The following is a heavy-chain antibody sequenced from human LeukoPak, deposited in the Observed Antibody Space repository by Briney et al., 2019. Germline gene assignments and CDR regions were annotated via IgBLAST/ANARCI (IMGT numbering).Heavy chain of an antibody. CDR3: ARNNDMDV. CDR1: GFTFSNFW. J-gene: IGHJ6*02. V-gene: IGHV3-7*03. D-gene: IGHD1/OR15-1a*01. CDR2: INRDESEK. Sequence: PGESLRLSCTASGFTFSNFWMTWVRQAPGKGPEWVANINRDESEKYYVDSVKGRFTISRDTAKNSLYLQMNNLRAEDTGLYYCARNNDMDVWGQGTTVIVSS.